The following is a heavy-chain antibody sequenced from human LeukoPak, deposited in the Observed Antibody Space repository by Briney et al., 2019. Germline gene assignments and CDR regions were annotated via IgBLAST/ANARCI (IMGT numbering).Heavy chain of an antibody. CDR3: AKGTERYREVSSFDS. CDR2: ISGRGDGT. D-gene: IGHD3-10*01. Sequence: GGSLRLSCAASGFTFNTYTMNWVRQAPEKGLEWVSAISGRGDGTYYADFVKGRFTISRDNSKNTLFLQMNSLRVEDTATYYCAKGTERYREVSSFDSWGRGTLVTVSS. CDR1: GFTFNTYT. J-gene: IGHJ4*02. V-gene: IGHV3-23*01.